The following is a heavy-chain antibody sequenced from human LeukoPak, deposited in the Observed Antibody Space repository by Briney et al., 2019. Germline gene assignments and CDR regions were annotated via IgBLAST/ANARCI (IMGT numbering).Heavy chain of an antibody. V-gene: IGHV4-34*01. CDR3: ARGSKIQMGSGSYYSHYYYYMDV. CDR2: INHSGST. Sequence: PSETLSLTCAVYGGSFSGYYWSWIRQPPGKGLEWIGEINHSGSTNYNPSLKSRVTISVDTSKNQFSLKLSSVTAADTAVYYCARGSKIQMGSGSYYSHYYYYMDVWGKGTTVTVSS. CDR1: GGSFSGYY. J-gene: IGHJ6*03. D-gene: IGHD3-10*01.